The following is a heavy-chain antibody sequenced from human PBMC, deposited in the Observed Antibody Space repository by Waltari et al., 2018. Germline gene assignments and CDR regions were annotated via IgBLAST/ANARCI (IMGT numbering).Heavy chain of an antibody. J-gene: IGHJ4*02. CDR1: GDSMSGIDW. Sequence: QVQLQESGPGLVKPSGTLSLTCAVSGDSMSGIDWWNWVRQPPGKGLDWIWQVHRSGRTDYNPSLVSRVTVSIETSNKQFSLILTSATAADTAVYYCARDRGRGLYLDSWGQGTLVTVSP. CDR3: ARDRGRGLYLDS. CDR2: VHRSGRT. V-gene: IGHV4-4*02. D-gene: IGHD2-15*01.